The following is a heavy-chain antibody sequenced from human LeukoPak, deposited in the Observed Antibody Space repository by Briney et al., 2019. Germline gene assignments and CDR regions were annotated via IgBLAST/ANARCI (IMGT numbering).Heavy chain of an antibody. V-gene: IGHV1-24*01. CDR3: ATTALTDYGDYYYGMDV. D-gene: IGHD4-17*01. J-gene: IGHJ6*02. CDR2: LDPEDGET. CDR1: GYTLTELS. Sequence: ASVKVSCKVSGYTLTELSMHWVRQAPGKGLEWMGGLDPEDGETIYAQKFQGRVTMTEDTSTDTAYMELSSLRSEDTAVYYCATTALTDYGDYYYGMDVWGQGTTVTVSS.